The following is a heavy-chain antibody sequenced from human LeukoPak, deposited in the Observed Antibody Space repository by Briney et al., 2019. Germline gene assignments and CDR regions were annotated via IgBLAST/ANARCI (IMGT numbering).Heavy chain of an antibody. D-gene: IGHD3-22*01. CDR2: IYHSGST. CDR1: GYSISSGYY. V-gene: IGHV4-38-2*02. Sequence: SETLSLTCTVSGYSISSGYYWGWIRQPPGKGLEWIGSIYHSGSTYYNPSLKSRVTISVDTSKNQFSLKLSSVTAADTAVYYCAREGTYYDSSGSDAFDIWGQGTMVTVSS. CDR3: AREGTYYDSSGSDAFDI. J-gene: IGHJ3*02.